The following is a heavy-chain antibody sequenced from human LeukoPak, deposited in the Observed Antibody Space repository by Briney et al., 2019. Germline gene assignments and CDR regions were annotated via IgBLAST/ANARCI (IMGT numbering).Heavy chain of an antibody. Sequence: SETLSLTCTVSGGSISSSSYYWGWIRQPPGKGLEWIGSIYYSGSTYYNPSLKSRVTISVDTSKNQFSLKLSSVTAADTAVYYCTTDIVVVVAATDYWGQGTLVTVSS. D-gene: IGHD2-15*01. J-gene: IGHJ4*02. CDR2: IYYSGST. CDR3: TTDIVVVVAATDY. CDR1: GGSISSSSYY. V-gene: IGHV4-39*07.